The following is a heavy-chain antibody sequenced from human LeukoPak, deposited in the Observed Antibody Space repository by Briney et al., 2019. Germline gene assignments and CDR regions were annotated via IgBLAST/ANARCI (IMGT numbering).Heavy chain of an antibody. V-gene: IGHV3-33*01. J-gene: IGHJ4*02. CDR2: IWSDGTNK. CDR3: AGGSWNFTGGFDY. Sequence: GGSLRLSCAASGFTFSSYGMHWVRQTPGKGLEWVAFIWSDGTNKYYADSVKGRFTLSRDNSKNTLYLQMYSLRAEDTAVYYCAGGSWNFTGGFDYWGQGTLVTVSS. D-gene: IGHD1-7*01. CDR1: GFTFSSYG.